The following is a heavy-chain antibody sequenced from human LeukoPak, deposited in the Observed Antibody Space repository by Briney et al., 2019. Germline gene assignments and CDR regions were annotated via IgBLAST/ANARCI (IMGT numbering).Heavy chain of an antibody. D-gene: IGHD1-26*01. Sequence: PSETLSLTCAVYGGSFSGYYWSWIRQPPGKGLEWIGEINHSGSTNYNPSLKSRVTISVDTSKNQFSLKLSSVTAADTAVYYCARDMRGSYYDYYYYMDVWGKGTTVTISS. CDR2: INHSGST. CDR1: GGSFSGYY. CDR3: ARDMRGSYYDYYYYMDV. J-gene: IGHJ6*03. V-gene: IGHV4-34*01.